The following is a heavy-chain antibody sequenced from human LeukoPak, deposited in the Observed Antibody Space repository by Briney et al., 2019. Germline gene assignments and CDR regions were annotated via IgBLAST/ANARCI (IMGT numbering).Heavy chain of an antibody. D-gene: IGHD6-13*01. CDR3: ARDRHSSSWYYFDY. CDR1: GFTFSSYA. J-gene: IGHJ4*02. V-gene: IGHV3-30-3*01. Sequence: PGGSLRLSCAASGFTFSSYAMHWVRQAPGKGLEWVAVISYDGGNKYYADSVKGRFTISRDNSKNTLYLQMNSLRAEDTAVYYCARDRHSSSWYYFDYWGQGTLVTVSS. CDR2: ISYDGGNK.